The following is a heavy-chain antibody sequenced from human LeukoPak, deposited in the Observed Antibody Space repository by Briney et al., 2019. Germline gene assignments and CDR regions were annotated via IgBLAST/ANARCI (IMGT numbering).Heavy chain of an antibody. V-gene: IGHV3-30*02. J-gene: IGHJ4*02. CDR3: TKTSDQLLYSKFDF. CDR1: GFTSSFYG. CDR2: IQYDGSLK. Sequence: GESLRLSCATSGFTSSFYGMHWVRQAPGKGLEWVAFIQYDGSLKFYADSVQGRFSISRDNSKKTLFLQMNSLRTEDTAIYYCTKTSDQLLYSKFDFWGQGTLVTVSS. D-gene: IGHD2/OR15-2a*01.